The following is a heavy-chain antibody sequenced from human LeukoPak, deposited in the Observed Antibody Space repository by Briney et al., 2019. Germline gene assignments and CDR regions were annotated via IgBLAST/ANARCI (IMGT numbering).Heavy chain of an antibody. CDR1: GFTFSSFG. Sequence: GRSLRLSCAASGFTFSSFGLHWVRQAPGKGLEWVAVISYEGSNKYYADSAKGRFTISRDNSKNTLYLQMNRLRTEDTAVYYCAKVLPRTTLVPPWSSGMDVWGQGTLVTVSS. D-gene: IGHD1-1*01. CDR3: AKVLPRTTLVPPWSSGMDV. V-gene: IGHV3-30*18. J-gene: IGHJ4*02. CDR2: ISYEGSNK.